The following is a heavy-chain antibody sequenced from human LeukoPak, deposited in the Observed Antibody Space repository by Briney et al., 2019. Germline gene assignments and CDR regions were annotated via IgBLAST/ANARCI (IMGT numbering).Heavy chain of an antibody. D-gene: IGHD4-11*01. V-gene: IGHV4-34*01. Sequence: SETLSLTCAVYGGSFSGYHWSWIRQPPGKGLEWIGETNHSGSTNYNPSLKSRVTISVDTSKNQFSLKLSSVTAADTAVYFCASPGLHDAFDIWGQGTMVTVSS. J-gene: IGHJ3*02. CDR1: GGSFSGYH. CDR3: ASPGLHDAFDI. CDR2: TNHSGST.